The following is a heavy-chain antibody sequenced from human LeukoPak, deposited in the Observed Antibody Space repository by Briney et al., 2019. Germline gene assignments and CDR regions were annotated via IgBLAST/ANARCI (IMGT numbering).Heavy chain of an antibody. D-gene: IGHD3-3*01. J-gene: IGHJ5*02. V-gene: IGHV4-4*07. CDR2: IYTSGST. Sequence: PSETLSLTCTVSGGSISSYYWSWIRQPAGKGLEWIGRIYTSGSTNYNPSLKSRVTMSVDTSKNQFSLKLSSVTAADTAVYYCARDLLETYDFWSGYYTSWFDPWGQGTLVTVSA. CDR3: ARDLLETYDFWSGYYTSWFDP. CDR1: GGSISSYY.